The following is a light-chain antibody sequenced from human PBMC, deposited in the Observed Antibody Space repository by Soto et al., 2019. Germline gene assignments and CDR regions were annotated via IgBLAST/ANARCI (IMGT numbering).Light chain of an antibody. V-gene: IGLV2-14*01. CDR3: SSLTSSSTRV. CDR1: SSDIGAYNY. CDR2: EVS. J-gene: IGLJ1*01. Sequence: QSALTQPASVSGSPGQSITISCTGTSSDIGAYNYVSWYQQHPGKAPKLLIYEVSNRPSGVSNRFSGSKSVNTASLTISGLQAEDEADYYCSSLTSSSTRVFGTGTKLTVL.